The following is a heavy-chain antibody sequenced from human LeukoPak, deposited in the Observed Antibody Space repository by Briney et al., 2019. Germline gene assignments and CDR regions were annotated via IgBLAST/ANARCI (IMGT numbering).Heavy chain of an antibody. CDR3: ARDSGGWYRWFDP. CDR2: IYYSGST. D-gene: IGHD6-19*01. CDR1: GGSISNYY. Sequence: SETLSLTCTVSGGSISNYYWSWIRQPPGKGVGWIGYIYYSGSTNYNPSLNSRVTISVDTSKNQFSLKLSSVTAADTAVYYCARDSGGWYRWFDPWGQGTLVTVSS. J-gene: IGHJ5*02. V-gene: IGHV4-59*01.